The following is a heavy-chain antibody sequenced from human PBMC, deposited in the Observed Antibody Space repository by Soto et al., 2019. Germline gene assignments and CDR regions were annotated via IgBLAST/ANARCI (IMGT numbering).Heavy chain of an antibody. CDR2: INHSGST. D-gene: IGHD6-6*01. J-gene: IGHJ4*02. Sequence: PLETLSLTCAVYGGSFSGYYWSWIRQPPGKGLEWIGEINHSGSTNYNPSLKSRVTISVDTSKNQFSLKLSSVTAADTAVYYCASLIAARYDYWGQGTLVTVSS. CDR1: GGSFSGYY. CDR3: ASLIAARYDY. V-gene: IGHV4-34*01.